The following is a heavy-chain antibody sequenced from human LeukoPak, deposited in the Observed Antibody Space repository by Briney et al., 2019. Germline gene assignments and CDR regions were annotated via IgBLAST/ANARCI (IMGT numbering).Heavy chain of an antibody. CDR3: ARAPGGSSWYETAERYFDY. CDR2: IYTSGST. V-gene: IGHV4-4*07. Sequence: SETLSLTCTVSGGSISSYYWSWIRQPAGKGLEWIGRIYTSGSTNYNPSLKSRVTMSVDTSKNQFSLKLSSVTAADTAVYYCARAPGGSSWYETAERYFDYWGQGTLVTVSS. CDR1: GGSISSYY. J-gene: IGHJ4*02. D-gene: IGHD6-13*01.